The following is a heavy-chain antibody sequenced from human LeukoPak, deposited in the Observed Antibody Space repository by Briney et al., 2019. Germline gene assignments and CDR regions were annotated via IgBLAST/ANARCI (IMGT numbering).Heavy chain of an antibody. D-gene: IGHD3-3*01. CDR1: GFTFSSYA. J-gene: IGHJ6*03. V-gene: IGHV3-23*01. CDR3: AKGTYDFWSGYSNYYMDV. Sequence: RPGGSLRLSCAASGFTFSSYAMSWVRQAPGKGLEWVSAISGSGGSTYYADSVKGRFTISRDNSKNTLYLQMNSLRAEDTAVYYCAKGTYDFWSGYSNYYMDVWGKGTTVTVSS. CDR2: ISGSGGST.